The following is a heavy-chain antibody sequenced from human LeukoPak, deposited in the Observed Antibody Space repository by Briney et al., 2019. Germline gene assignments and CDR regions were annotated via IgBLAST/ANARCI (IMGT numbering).Heavy chain of an antibody. CDR3: ARGGLAGYCTNGVCYRYNWFDP. V-gene: IGHV1-18*01. D-gene: IGHD2-8*01. J-gene: IGHJ5*02. Sequence: ASVTLSCKASGYTFTSYGISWVRQAPGQGLEWMGWISAYNGNTNYAQKLQGRVTMTTDTSTSTAYMELRSLRSDDTAVYYCARGGLAGYCTNGVCYRYNWFDPWGQGTLVTVYS. CDR1: GYTFTSYG. CDR2: ISAYNGNT.